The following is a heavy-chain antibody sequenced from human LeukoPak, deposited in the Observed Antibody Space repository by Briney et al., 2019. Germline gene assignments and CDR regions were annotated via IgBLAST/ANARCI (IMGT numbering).Heavy chain of an antibody. J-gene: IGHJ4*02. D-gene: IGHD6-19*01. CDR3: ARPGIAVAGYYFDY. Sequence: GESLKISCEGSGXSFTSYWISWVRQMPGKGLEWMGRIDPSDSYTNYSPSFQGHVTISADKSISTAYLQWSSLKASDTAMYYCARPGIAVAGYYFDYWGQGTLVTVSS. CDR1: GXSFTSYW. V-gene: IGHV5-10-1*01. CDR2: IDPSDSYT.